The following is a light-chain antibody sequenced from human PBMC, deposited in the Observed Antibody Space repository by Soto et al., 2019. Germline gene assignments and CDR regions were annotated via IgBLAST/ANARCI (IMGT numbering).Light chain of an antibody. J-gene: IGKJ3*01. CDR3: QHYGSALFT. CDR1: QSFSSSY. CDR2: GAS. Sequence: EIVLTQSPGTLSLYPGERATLSCRASQSFSSSYLAWYQQEPGQAPRLLIYGASSRATGIPDRFSGSGSGTDFTLTISSLEPEDFAVYYCQHYGSALFTFGPGTKVDVK. V-gene: IGKV3-20*01.